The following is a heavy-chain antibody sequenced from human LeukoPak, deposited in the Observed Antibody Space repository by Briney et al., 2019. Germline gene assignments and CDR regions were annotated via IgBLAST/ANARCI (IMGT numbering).Heavy chain of an antibody. V-gene: IGHV4-59*01. J-gene: IGHJ5*02. D-gene: IGHD2-2*01. CDR1: GGSISSYY. CDR2: IYYSGST. CDR3: ARVRGYCSSTSCYGQFDP. Sequence: SETLSLTCTVSGGSISSYYWSWIRQPPGKGLEWIGYIYYSGSTNYNPSPKSRVTISVDTSKNQFSLKLSSVTAADTAVYYCARVRGYCSSTSCYGQFDPRGQGTLVTVSS.